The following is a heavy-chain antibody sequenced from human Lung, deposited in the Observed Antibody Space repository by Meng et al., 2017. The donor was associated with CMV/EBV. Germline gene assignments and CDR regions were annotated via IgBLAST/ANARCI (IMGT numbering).Heavy chain of an antibody. CDR3: ERGGRVYVSAKGRRDWDIDL. CDR1: DYIFSRYS. J-gene: IGHJ4*01. D-gene: IGHD5/OR15-5a*01. V-gene: IGHV1-18*04. CDR2: LNPNNGDT. Sequence: ASVKVSCKSSDYIFSRYSIVWIRQAPGQGLEWMGWLNPNNGDTKYSQMVQGRITMTSVTATNTAYIELRTLSLDDTAVYYCERGGRVYVSAKGRRDWDIDLWGQGTLVTVSS.